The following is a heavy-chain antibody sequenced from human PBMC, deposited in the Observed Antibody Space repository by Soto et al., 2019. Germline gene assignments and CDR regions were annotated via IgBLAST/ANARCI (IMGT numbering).Heavy chain of an antibody. CDR2: ISGSGGST. D-gene: IGHD2-2*01. V-gene: IGHV3-23*01. CDR3: AKAHRQYQLQSLDAFDI. Sequence: GGSLRLSCAASGFTFSSYAMSWVRQAPGKGLEWVSAISGSGGSTYYADSVKGRFTISRDNSKNTLYLQMNSLRAEDTAVYYCAKAHRQYQLQSLDAFDIWGQGTMVTVSS. J-gene: IGHJ3*02. CDR1: GFTFSSYA.